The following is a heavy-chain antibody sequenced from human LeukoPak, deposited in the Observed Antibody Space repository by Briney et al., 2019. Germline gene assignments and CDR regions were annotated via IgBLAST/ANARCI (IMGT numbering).Heavy chain of an antibody. D-gene: IGHD6-6*01. CDR1: GFTFSSYA. CDR3: ARTSSSSSFYYYYYYMDV. J-gene: IGHJ6*03. CDR2: ISGSGGST. Sequence: GGSLRLSCAASGFTFSSYAMSWVRQAPGKGLEWVSAISGSGGSTYYADSVKGRFTISRDNSKNTLYLQMNSPRAEDTAVYYCARTSSSSSFYYYYYYMDVWGKGTTVTVSS. V-gene: IGHV3-23*01.